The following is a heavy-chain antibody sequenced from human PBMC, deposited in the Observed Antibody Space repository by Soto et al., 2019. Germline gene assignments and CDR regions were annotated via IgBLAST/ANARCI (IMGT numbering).Heavy chain of an antibody. D-gene: IGHD5-12*01. CDR3: ARDGSGYGLGWFDP. V-gene: IGHV4-31*03. CDR2: IYYSGST. CDR1: GGSISSGGYY. Sequence: PSETLSLTCTVSGGSISSGGYYWSWIRQHSGKGLEWIGYIYYSGSTYYNPSLKSRVTIAVDTSKNQFSLKLSSVTAADTAVYYCARDGSGYGLGWFDPWGQGTLVTVSS. J-gene: IGHJ5*02.